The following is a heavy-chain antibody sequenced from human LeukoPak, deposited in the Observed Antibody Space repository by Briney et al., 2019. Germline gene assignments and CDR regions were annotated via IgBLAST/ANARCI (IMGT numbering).Heavy chain of an antibody. J-gene: IGHJ4*02. V-gene: IGHV3-7*01. CDR2: IKQGESQK. CDR1: GFTFSSHR. CDR3: VRDKGGLLRVFDY. Sequence: GGSLRLSCAASGFTFSSHRMSWIRQAPGKGLEWVANIKQGESQKFYVDSVKGRLTISRDNAKQSLSLQMDSLRAEDTAVYYCVRDKGGLLRVFDYWGRGTLVTVSS. D-gene: IGHD3-10*01.